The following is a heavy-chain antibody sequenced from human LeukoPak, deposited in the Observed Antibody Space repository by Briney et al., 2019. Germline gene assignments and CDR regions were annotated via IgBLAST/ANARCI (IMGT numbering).Heavy chain of an antibody. V-gene: IGHV4-38-2*02. CDR3: ARGYCSTTSCPYIWFDP. D-gene: IGHD2-2*01. J-gene: IGHJ5*02. Sequence: PSETLSLTCTVSGYPISSGYYWAWIRQPPGKGLEWIGNIYHTGSTNYKSPLKSRAAISLDTSKNQFSLKLNSVTAADTAVYYCARGYCSTTSCPYIWFDPWGQGTLVTVSS. CDR1: GYPISSGYY. CDR2: IYHTGST.